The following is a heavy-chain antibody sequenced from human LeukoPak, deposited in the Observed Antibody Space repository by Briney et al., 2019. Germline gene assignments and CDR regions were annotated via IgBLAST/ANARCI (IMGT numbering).Heavy chain of an antibody. CDR1: GYTLTELS. J-gene: IGHJ1*01. CDR3: ARGNYYDSSGYYYGLGPGLEYFQH. Sequence: GASVKVSCKVSGYTLTELSMHWVRQAPGKGLEWMGGFDPEDGETIYAQKFQGRVTMTEDTSTDTAYMELSSLRSEDTAVYYCARGNYYDSSGYYYGLGPGLEYFQHWGQGTLVTVSS. CDR2: FDPEDGET. D-gene: IGHD3-22*01. V-gene: IGHV1-24*01.